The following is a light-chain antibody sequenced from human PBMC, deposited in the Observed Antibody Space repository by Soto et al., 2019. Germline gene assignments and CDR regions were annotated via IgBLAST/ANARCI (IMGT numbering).Light chain of an antibody. CDR1: QDIRND. J-gene: IGKJ4*01. V-gene: IGKV1-17*01. CDR2: GVF. Sequence: IQVTQAPSSLSASVGDRVTITCRTSQDIRNDLGWYQQKPGKAPKLVIYGVFNLQSGVPSRFSGSESGTEFTLTISSLQPDDFATYYCQQYNSYSLTFGGGTKVDIK. CDR3: QQYNSYSLT.